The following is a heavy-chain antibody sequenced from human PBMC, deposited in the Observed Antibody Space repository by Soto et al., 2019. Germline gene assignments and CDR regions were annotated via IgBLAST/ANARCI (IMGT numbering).Heavy chain of an antibody. D-gene: IGHD6-19*01. CDR2: ISGSGGTT. V-gene: IGHV3-23*01. CDR3: AKASTSSGWY. CDR1: GYPFSNSA. Sequence: GGSLRLSCEASGYPFSNSAMSWVRQAAGKGLEGVSAISGSGGTTYYADSVKGRFTISRDNSKNTLYLQMNSLRAEDTAVYSCAKASTSSGWYWGKGALLTVSS. J-gene: IGHJ4*02.